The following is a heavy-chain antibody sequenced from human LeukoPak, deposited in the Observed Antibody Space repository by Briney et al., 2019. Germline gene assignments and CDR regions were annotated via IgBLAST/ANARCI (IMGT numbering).Heavy chain of an antibody. CDR3: ARDIVVVPAAPRLREGDAFDI. CDR2: IIPIFGTA. Sequence: GASVKVSCKASGGTFSSYAISWVRQAPGQGLEWMGGIIPIFGTANYAQKFQGRVTITADESTSTAYMELSSLGSEDTAVYYCARDIVVVPAAPRLREGDAFDIWGQGTMVTVSS. J-gene: IGHJ3*02. D-gene: IGHD2-2*01. CDR1: GGTFSSYA. V-gene: IGHV1-69*13.